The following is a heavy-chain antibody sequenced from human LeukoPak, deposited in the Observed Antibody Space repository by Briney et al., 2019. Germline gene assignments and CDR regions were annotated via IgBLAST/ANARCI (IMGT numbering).Heavy chain of an antibody. Sequence: ASVKVSCKASGYTFTSYAMHWVRQAPGQRLEWMGWINAGNGNTKYSQKFQGRVTITRGTSASTAYMELSSLRSEDTAVYYCARGVGIAAAEGIFDIWGQGTMVTVSS. CDR2: INAGNGNT. V-gene: IGHV1-3*01. D-gene: IGHD6-13*01. CDR3: ARGVGIAAAEGIFDI. CDR1: GYTFTSYA. J-gene: IGHJ3*02.